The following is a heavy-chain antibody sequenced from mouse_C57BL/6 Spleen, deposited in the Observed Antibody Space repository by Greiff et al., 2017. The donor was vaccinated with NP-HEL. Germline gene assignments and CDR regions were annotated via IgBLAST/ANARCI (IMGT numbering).Heavy chain of an antibody. Sequence: VQLQQSGAELARPGASVKLSCKASGYTFTSYGISWVKQRTGQGLEWIGEIYPRSGTTYYNEKFKGKATLTADKSSSTAYMELRSLTSEDSAVYFGARRGVYYGSSYYFDDWGQGTTLTVSS. J-gene: IGHJ2*01. V-gene: IGHV1-81*01. CDR1: GYTFTSYG. CDR3: ARRGVYYGSSYYFDD. CDR2: IYPRSGTT. D-gene: IGHD1-1*01.